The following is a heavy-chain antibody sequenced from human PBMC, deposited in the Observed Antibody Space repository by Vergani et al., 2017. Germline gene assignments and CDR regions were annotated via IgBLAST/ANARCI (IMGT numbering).Heavy chain of an antibody. CDR3: ASKPTGTTWYSVKYYFDF. CDR1: GGPISRNDYY. Sequence: QVQLQESGPGLVKPSQTLSLTCSVSGGPISRNDYYWTWIRQPPGKGLEWLGYTYYSGSTYYNPSRKSRLTMSVDTSKNQFSLELSSVTASDTAMYYCASKPTGTTWYSVKYYFDFWGQGTLVAVSS. V-gene: IGHV4-30-4*08. D-gene: IGHD6-13*01. J-gene: IGHJ4*02. CDR2: TYYSGST.